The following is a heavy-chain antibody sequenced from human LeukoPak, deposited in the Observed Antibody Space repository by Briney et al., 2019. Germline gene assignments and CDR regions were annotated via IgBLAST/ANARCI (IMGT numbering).Heavy chain of an antibody. Sequence: ASVKVSRKASGYTFTGYYMYWVRQAPGQGLEWMGWINPNSGGTNYAQKFQGRVTMTRDTSISTAYMELSRLRSDDTDVYYCARAEGYGDYGPDYWGQGTLVTVSS. CDR3: ARAEGYGDYGPDY. CDR2: INPNSGGT. J-gene: IGHJ4*02. CDR1: GYTFTGYY. D-gene: IGHD4-17*01. V-gene: IGHV1-2*02.